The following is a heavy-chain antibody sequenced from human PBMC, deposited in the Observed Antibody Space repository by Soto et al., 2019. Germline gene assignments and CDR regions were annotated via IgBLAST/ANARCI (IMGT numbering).Heavy chain of an antibody. CDR1: GGSISSYY. CDR2: IYYSGST. D-gene: IGHD3-22*01. V-gene: IGHV4-59*01. Sequence: SETLSLTCIVSGGSISSYYWSWIRQPPGKGLEWIGYIYYSGSTNYNPSLKSRVTISVDTSKNQFSLKLSSVTAADTAGYYCARVGYYDSSGYYYPVNWFDPWGQGTLVTVSS. CDR3: ARVGYYDSSGYYYPVNWFDP. J-gene: IGHJ5*02.